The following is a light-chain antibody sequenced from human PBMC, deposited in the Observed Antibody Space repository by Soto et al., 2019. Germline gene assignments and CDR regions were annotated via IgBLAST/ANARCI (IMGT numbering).Light chain of an antibody. V-gene: IGLV2-23*02. J-gene: IGLJ1*01. CDR3: CSYAGSGTFYV. Sequence: QSVLAQPASASGSPGQSIAISCTGTSSDVGRNNHVSWYQQHPGKAPKLMIYEVTQRPSGVSDRFSGSKSGNTASLTISGLQAEDEADYYCCSYAGSGTFYVFGTGTKVTVL. CDR1: SSDVGRNNH. CDR2: EVT.